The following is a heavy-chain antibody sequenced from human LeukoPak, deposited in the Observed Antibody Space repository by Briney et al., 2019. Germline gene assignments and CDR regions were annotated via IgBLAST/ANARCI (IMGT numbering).Heavy chain of an antibody. CDR1: GGTFSSYA. Sequence: SVKVSCKASGGTFSSYAISWVRQAPGQGLEWMGGIIPIFGTANYAQKFQGRVTITTDEPTSTAYMELSSLRSEDTAVYYCARVFQPYYYDSSGYTAWGQGTLVTVSS. J-gene: IGHJ4*02. V-gene: IGHV1-69*05. D-gene: IGHD3-22*01. CDR2: IIPIFGTA. CDR3: ARVFQPYYYDSSGYTA.